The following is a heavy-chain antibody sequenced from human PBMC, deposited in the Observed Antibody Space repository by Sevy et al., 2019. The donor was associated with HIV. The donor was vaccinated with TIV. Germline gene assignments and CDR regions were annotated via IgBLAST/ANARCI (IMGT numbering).Heavy chain of an antibody. Sequence: ASVKVSCKASGYSFTAYYMYWVRQAPGQGLEWMGWINPKSGDTNYAQKFQGKMTMTSDASISTAYMELSRLRLDDTALYYCARGLTIFGVAPIKDWGQGTLVTVSS. J-gene: IGHJ4*02. CDR3: ARGLTIFGVAPIKD. CDR2: INPKSGDT. CDR1: GYSFTAYY. D-gene: IGHD3-3*01. V-gene: IGHV1-2*02.